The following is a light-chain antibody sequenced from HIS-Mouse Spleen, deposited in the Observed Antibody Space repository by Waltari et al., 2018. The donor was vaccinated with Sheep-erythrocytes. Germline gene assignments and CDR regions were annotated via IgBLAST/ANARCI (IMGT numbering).Light chain of an antibody. CDR1: SSDVGGYYY. CDR2: EVS. CDR3: SSYTSSSTYVV. Sequence: QSALTQPASVSGSPGQSITIPVTGTSSDVGGYYYVSCYQQHPGKAPKLMIYEVSNRPSGVSNRFSGSKSGNTASLTISGLQAEDEADYYCSSYTSSSTYVVFGGGTKLTVL. J-gene: IGLJ2*01. V-gene: IGLV2-14*01.